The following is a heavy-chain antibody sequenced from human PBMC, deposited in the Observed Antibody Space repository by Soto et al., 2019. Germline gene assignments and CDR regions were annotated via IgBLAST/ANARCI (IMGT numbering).Heavy chain of an antibody. CDR2: INHRANT. CDR3: ARVDDY. J-gene: IGHJ4*02. V-gene: IGHV4-34*01. CDR1: GGSFSGHY. Sequence: SETLSLTCAVYGGSFSGHYWGWIRQSPGKGLECIGEINHRANTNYNPSLKSRVTLSVDTSKNQFSLHLSSVTAADTAVYYCARVDDYWSQGTPVTVSS.